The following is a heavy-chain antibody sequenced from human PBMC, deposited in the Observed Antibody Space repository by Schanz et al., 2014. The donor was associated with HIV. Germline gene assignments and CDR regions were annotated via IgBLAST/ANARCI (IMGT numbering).Heavy chain of an antibody. CDR2: IRQDGGQT. V-gene: IGHV3-33*01. J-gene: IGHJ4*02. CDR1: GFTFSSYG. Sequence: QVQLVESGGGVVQPGRSLRLSCAASGFTFSSYGMHWVRQAPGKGLEWVANIRQDGGQTYYVDSVKGRFTISRDNSKNTLYLQMNSLRVDDTAVYYCARGGGSGSYFAGYHFDYWGQGTLVTVSS. CDR3: ARGGGSGSYFAGYHFDY. D-gene: IGHD1-26*01.